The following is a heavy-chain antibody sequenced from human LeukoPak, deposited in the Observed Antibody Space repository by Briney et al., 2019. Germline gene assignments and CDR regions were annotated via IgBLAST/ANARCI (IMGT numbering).Heavy chain of an antibody. CDR1: GGSLSGYY. Sequence: SETLSLTCAVYGGSLSGYYWRWIREPTGKGVEWIGEINHSGSTNYKPSLKSGVTISVDTSKKEFSLNLSSVTAAHTAVYYCARGLNPIAAPPSNWFYPSGQGTLVTVSS. CDR3: ARGLNPIAAPPSNWFYP. V-gene: IGHV4-34*01. D-gene: IGHD6-6*01. J-gene: IGHJ5*02. CDR2: INHSGST.